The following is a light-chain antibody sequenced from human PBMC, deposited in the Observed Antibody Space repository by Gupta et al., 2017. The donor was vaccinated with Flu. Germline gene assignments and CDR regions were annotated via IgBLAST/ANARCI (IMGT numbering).Light chain of an antibody. CDR1: QSVLYSSNNKNC. CDR2: WAS. V-gene: IGKV4-1*01. CDR3: QQDDSTPLT. J-gene: IGKJ5*01. Sequence: DIVMTQSPDSLAVSLGERATINCKSSQSVLYSSNNKNCLAWYQQKPGQPPTLLIHWASTRESGVPDRFSGSGSGTDFTLTISSLQAEDVAVYYCQQDDSTPLTFGQGTRMEIK.